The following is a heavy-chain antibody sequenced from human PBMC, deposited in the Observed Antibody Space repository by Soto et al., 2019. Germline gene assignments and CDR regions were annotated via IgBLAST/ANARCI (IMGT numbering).Heavy chain of an antibody. D-gene: IGHD2-8*01. Sequence: GGSLRLSCAASGFTFSSYDMHWVRQATGKGLEWVSAIGTAGDTYYPGSVKGRFTISRENAKNSLYLQMNSLRAGDTAVYYCARAKRYCTNGVCYAVSDYWGQGTLVTVSS. CDR2: IGTAGDT. V-gene: IGHV3-13*01. CDR1: GFTFSSYD. CDR3: ARAKRYCTNGVCYAVSDY. J-gene: IGHJ4*02.